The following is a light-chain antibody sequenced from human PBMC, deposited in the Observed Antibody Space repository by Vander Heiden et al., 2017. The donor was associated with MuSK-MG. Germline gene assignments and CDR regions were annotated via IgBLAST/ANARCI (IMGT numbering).Light chain of an antibody. Sequence: DIVMTQSLLSMPVTPGEPASISCRSSQSLLHSNGYNYLDWYLQKPEQSPQLLIYLGSNRASGVPDRFSGSGSGTDFTLKISRVEAEDVGVYYCMQALQTPWTFGQGTKVEIK. J-gene: IGKJ1*01. V-gene: IGKV2-28*01. CDR2: LGS. CDR3: MQALQTPWT. CDR1: QSLLHSNGYNY.